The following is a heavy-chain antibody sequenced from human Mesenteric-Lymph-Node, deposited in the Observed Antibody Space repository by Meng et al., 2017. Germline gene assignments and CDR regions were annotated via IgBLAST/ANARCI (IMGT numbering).Heavy chain of an antibody. CDR3: VNEGERW. D-gene: IGHD2-8*01. CDR2: IKSDEGSS. J-gene: IGHJ4*02. V-gene: IGHV3-74*01. CDR1: GFTFGRSW. Sequence: GESLKISCALSGFTFGRSWMHWVRQAPGRGLLWVSRIKSDEGSSNYADSVKGRFTISRDNAKNTLYLQMNNLRTEDTAVYYCVNEGERWGGQGTLATVSS.